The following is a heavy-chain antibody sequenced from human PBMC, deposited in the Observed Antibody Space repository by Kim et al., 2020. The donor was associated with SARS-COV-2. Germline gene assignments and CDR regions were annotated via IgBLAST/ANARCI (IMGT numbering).Heavy chain of an antibody. CDR2: IYYSGST. J-gene: IGHJ5*02. Sequence: SETLSLTCTVSGGSISTNYWSWIRQPPGKGLEWIGYIYYSGSTNYNPSLKSRVTISVDTSKNQFSLKLNSVTAADAAVYYCARHSGSGTYYTSRFDPWGQGTLVTVSS. CDR1: GGSISTNY. CDR3: ARHSGSGTYYTSRFDP. D-gene: IGHD3-10*01. V-gene: IGHV4-59*01.